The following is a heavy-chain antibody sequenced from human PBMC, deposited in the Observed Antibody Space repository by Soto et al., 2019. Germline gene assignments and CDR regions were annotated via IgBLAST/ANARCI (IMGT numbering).Heavy chain of an antibody. CDR1: GGSISSSSYY. D-gene: IGHD3-16*01. CDR2: IYYSGST. CDR3: ARHGGPALQLAERSKNDYMDV. V-gene: IGHV4-39*01. J-gene: IGHJ6*03. Sequence: QLQLQESGPGLVKPSETLSLTCTVSGGSISSSSYYWGWIRQPPGKGLEWIGSIYYSGSTYYNPSLKSRVTISVDTSKNQFSLKLSSVTAADTAVYYCARHGGPALQLAERSKNDYMDVSGKGTTVTVSS.